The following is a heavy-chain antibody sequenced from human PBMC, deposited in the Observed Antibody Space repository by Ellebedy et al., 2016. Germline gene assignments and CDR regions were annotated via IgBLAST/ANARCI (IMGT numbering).Heavy chain of an antibody. CDR2: ISSNGGTT. D-gene: IGHD2-21*01. V-gene: IGHV3-64D*06. CDR1: GFTFSTYA. J-gene: IGHJ4*02. CDR3: VKDFGCWGVVLPYYFDY. Sequence: GESLKISXSASGFTFSTYAMHWVRQAPGKRLNYVSAISSNGGTTYYADSVKGRFTISRDNSKNTLYLQMSSLRAEDTAVYYCVKDFGCWGVVLPYYFDYWGQGTLVTVSS.